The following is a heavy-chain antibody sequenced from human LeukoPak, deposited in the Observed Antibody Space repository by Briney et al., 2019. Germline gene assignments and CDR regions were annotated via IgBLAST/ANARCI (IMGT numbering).Heavy chain of an antibody. Sequence: GGSLRLSCAASGFTVSSNYMSWVLQAPGKGLEWVSVIYSGGSTYYADSVKGRFTISRDNSKYTLYLQMNSLRAEDTAVYYCARDYHDSSGPNWFDPWGQGTLVTVSS. CDR3: ARDYHDSSGPNWFDP. CDR1: GFTVSSNY. V-gene: IGHV3-53*01. J-gene: IGHJ5*02. D-gene: IGHD3-22*01. CDR2: IYSGGST.